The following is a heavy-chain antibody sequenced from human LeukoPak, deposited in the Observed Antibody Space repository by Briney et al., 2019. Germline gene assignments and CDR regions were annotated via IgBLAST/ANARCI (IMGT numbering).Heavy chain of an antibody. CDR3: ARQFWSGYSPLDY. V-gene: IGHV4-59*01. CDR1: GGSISSYY. Sequence: SETPSLTYTASGGSISSYYWSWIRQPPGKGLEWIGYIYYSGSTNYNPSLKSRVTISVDTSKNQFSLKLSSVTAADTAVYYCARQFWSGYSPLDYWGQGTLVTVSS. D-gene: IGHD3-3*01. CDR2: IYYSGST. J-gene: IGHJ4*02.